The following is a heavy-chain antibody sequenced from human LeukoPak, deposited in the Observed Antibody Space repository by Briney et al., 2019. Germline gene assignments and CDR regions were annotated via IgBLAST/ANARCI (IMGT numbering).Heavy chain of an antibody. Sequence: SVKVSCKASGGTFSSYTISWVRQAPGQGLEWMGRIIPILGIANYAQKFQGRVTITADKSTSTAYMELGSLRSEDTAVYYCARDSRLAYCGGDCSDAFDIWGQGTMVTVSS. D-gene: IGHD2-21*01. CDR1: GGTFSSYT. CDR2: IIPILGIA. V-gene: IGHV1-69*04. CDR3: ARDSRLAYCGGDCSDAFDI. J-gene: IGHJ3*02.